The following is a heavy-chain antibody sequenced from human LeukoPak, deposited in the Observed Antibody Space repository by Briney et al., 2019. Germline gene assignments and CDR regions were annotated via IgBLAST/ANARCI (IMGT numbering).Heavy chain of an antibody. CDR1: GFTFSSYG. CDR2: ISYDGSNK. D-gene: IGHD5-12*01. V-gene: IGHV3-30*18. Sequence: GGSLRLSCAASGFTFSSYGMHWVRQAPGKGLEWVAVISYDGSNKYYADSVKGRFTISRDNSKNTLYLQMNSLRAEDTAVYYCAKDPLDIVATTEAFDIWGQGTMVTVSS. J-gene: IGHJ3*02. CDR3: AKDPLDIVATTEAFDI.